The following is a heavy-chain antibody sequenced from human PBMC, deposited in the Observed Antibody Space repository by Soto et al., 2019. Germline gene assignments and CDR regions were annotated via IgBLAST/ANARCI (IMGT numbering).Heavy chain of an antibody. CDR2: NYSGST. CDR1: GGSISTYY. V-gene: IGHV4-59*08. CDR3: TRCGNWFDP. J-gene: IGHJ5*02. Sequence: QVQLQESGPGLVKPSETLSLTCTVSGGSISTYYWNWIRQPPGKGLEWIGYNYSGSTNYNPSLKSRVTISVDTSRNQFSLKLTCVTAADTAIYYCTRCGNWFDPWGQGTLVTVSS.